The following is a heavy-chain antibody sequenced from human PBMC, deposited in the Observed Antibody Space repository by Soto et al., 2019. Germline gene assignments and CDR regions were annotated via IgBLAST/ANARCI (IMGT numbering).Heavy chain of an antibody. D-gene: IGHD3-10*01. CDR3: AKDRGFGAGHGMDV. Sequence: EVQLLESGGDLVQPGGSLRLSCEASGFTFSNYAMSWVRQAPGKGLEWVTGISARGGTTYYVDSVKGRFTISRDNSKNTLYLQMNALRDEERAVYYCAKDRGFGAGHGMDVWGQGTTVTVSS. J-gene: IGHJ6*02. CDR2: ISARGGTT. V-gene: IGHV3-23*01. CDR1: GFTFSNYA.